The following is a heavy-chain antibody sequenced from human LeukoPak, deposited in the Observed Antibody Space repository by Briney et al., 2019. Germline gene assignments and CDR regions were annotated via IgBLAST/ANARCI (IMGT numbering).Heavy chain of an antibody. CDR2: INWNGGST. CDR3: ARDYVSWLVVYFDY. D-gene: IGHD6-19*01. CDR1: GFTVSSNY. J-gene: IGHJ4*02. Sequence: GGSLRLSCAASGFTVSSNYMSWVRQAPGKGLEWVSGINWNGGSTGYADSVKGRFTISRDNAKSSLYLQMNSLRAEDTALYYCARDYVSWLVVYFDYWGQGTLVTVSS. V-gene: IGHV3-20*04.